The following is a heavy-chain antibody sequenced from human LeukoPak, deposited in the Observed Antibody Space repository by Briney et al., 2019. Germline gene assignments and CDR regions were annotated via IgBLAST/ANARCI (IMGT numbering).Heavy chain of an antibody. CDR2: ISSSGSTI. V-gene: IGHV3-11*01. CDR3: ARFTVLDTDHYYYYGMDV. J-gene: IGHJ6*02. Sequence: GGSLRLSCAASGFTFSDYYMSWIRQAPGKGLEWVSYISSSGSTIYYADSVKGRFTISRDNAKNSLYLQMNSLRAEDTAVYYCARFTVLDTDHYYYYGMDVWGQGTTVTVSS. CDR1: GFTFSDYY. D-gene: IGHD2-8*02.